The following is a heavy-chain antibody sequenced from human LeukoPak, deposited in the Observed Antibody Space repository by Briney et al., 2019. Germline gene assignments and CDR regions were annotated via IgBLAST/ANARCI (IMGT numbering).Heavy chain of an antibody. D-gene: IGHD3-10*01. CDR3: ARVQMVRGVLIPEYFQH. V-gene: IGHV1-18*01. Sequence: ASVKVSCKASGYTFTSYGISWVRQAPGQGLEWMGWNSAYNGDTNDAQKFQGRVTMTTETSTSTAYMELRSLRSDDTAVYYCARVQMVRGVLIPEYFQHWGQGTLVTVSS. J-gene: IGHJ1*01. CDR1: GYTFTSYG. CDR2: NSAYNGDT.